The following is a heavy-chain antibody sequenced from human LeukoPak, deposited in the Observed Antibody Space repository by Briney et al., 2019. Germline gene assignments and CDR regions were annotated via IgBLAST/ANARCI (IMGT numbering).Heavy chain of an antibody. Sequence: KTSETLSLTCTVSGSSISSYYWSWIRQPPGKGLEWIGYIYYSGSTNYNPSLKSRVTISVDTSKNQFSLKLSSVTAADTAVYYCAREGTYSSSRFDYWGQGTLVTVSS. CDR2: IYYSGST. D-gene: IGHD6-13*01. J-gene: IGHJ4*02. CDR3: AREGTYSSSRFDY. CDR1: GSSISSYY. V-gene: IGHV4-59*01.